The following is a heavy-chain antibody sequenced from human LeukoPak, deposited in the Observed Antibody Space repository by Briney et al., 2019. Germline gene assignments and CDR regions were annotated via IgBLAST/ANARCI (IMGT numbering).Heavy chain of an antibody. CDR3: AREYSSGWYFDY. CDR2: IYSGGST. D-gene: IGHD6-19*01. J-gene: IGHJ4*02. V-gene: IGHV3-53*01. Sequence: GGSLRPPCAASGFTVSSNYMSWVRQAPGKGLEWVSVIYSGGSTYYADSVKGRFTISRDNSKNTLYLQMNSLRAEDTAVYYCAREYSSGWYFDYWGQGTLVTVSS. CDR1: GFTVSSNY.